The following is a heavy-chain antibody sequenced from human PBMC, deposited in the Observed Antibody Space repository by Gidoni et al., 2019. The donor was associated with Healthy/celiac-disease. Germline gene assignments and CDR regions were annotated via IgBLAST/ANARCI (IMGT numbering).Heavy chain of an antibody. CDR1: VFTFDDYP. Sequence: EVQLVESGGVVVQPGGSLRLSCAPSVFTFDDYPMHWVRQAPVKGLEWVSLISWDGGTTHSADSVKGRFTITRDNSKNSLYLQMNSLRTEDTALYYCAKDISRHYDFWSGYFDYWGQGTLVTVSS. V-gene: IGHV3-43*01. CDR2: ISWDGGTT. D-gene: IGHD3-3*01. J-gene: IGHJ4*02. CDR3: AKDISRHYDFWSGYFDY.